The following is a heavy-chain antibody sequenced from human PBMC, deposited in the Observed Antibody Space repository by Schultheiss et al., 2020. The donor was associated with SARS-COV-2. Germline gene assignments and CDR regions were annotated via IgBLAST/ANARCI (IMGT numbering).Heavy chain of an antibody. V-gene: IGHV3-9*01. Sequence: GGSLRLSCAASGFTFDDYAMHWVRQAPGKGLEWVSGISWNSGSIGYADSVKGRFTISRDNAKNSLYLQMNSLRAEDTALYYCAKDMRDGYKYWYFDLWGRGTLVTVSS. CDR3: AKDMRDGYKYWYFDL. D-gene: IGHD5-24*01. J-gene: IGHJ2*01. CDR1: GFTFDDYA. CDR2: ISWNSGSI.